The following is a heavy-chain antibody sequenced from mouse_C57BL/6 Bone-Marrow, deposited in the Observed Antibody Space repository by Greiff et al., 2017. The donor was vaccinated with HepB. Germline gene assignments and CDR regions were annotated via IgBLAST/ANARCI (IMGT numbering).Heavy chain of an antibody. CDR2: IDPEDGET. CDR1: GFNIKDYY. J-gene: IGHJ4*01. V-gene: IGHV14-2*01. D-gene: IGHD2-3*01. CDR3: ARHDGYSSYYAMDY. Sequence: DVKLVESGAELVKPGASVKLSCTASGFNIKDYYMHWVKQRTEQGLEWIGRIDPEDGETKYAPKFQGKATITADTSSNTAYLQLSSLTSEDTAVYYCARHDGYSSYYAMDYWGQGTSVTVSS.